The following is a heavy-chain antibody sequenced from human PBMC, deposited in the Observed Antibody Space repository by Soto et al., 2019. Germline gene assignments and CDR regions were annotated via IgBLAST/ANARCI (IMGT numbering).Heavy chain of an antibody. Sequence: EVPVVESGGGLIQPGGSLRLSCAASGFSVSSNYMSWVRQAPGKGLEWVSVIFIGGGTYYADSVKGRFTISRDNSKHTPDLQMNSLRAEDTAVYYCVREQGIPGTAWGQGTLVIVSS. CDR1: GFSVSSNY. D-gene: IGHD6-13*01. J-gene: IGHJ4*02. CDR2: IFIGGGT. CDR3: VREQGIPGTA. V-gene: IGHV3-53*01.